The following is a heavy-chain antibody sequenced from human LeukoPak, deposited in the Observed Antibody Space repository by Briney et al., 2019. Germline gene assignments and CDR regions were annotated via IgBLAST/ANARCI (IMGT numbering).Heavy chain of an antibody. V-gene: IGHV3-7*01. CDR2: IKHDGSED. Sequence: PGGSLRLSCAASGFTFSNYWMTWVRQAPGKGLEWVANIKHDGSEDYYLDSVKGRFTISRDNAKSSMWLQMNSLRPEDSAVYYCAKDLRSTTGLWGQGTLVTVSS. CDR3: AKDLRSTTGL. J-gene: IGHJ4*02. CDR1: GFTFSNYW. D-gene: IGHD4-17*01.